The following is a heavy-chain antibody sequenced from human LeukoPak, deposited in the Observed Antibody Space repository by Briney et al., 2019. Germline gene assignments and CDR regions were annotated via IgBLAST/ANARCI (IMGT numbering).Heavy chain of an antibody. D-gene: IGHD1-26*01. CDR1: GGSISSYY. V-gene: IGHV4-34*01. CDR3: ARRRLVGATTNFDY. J-gene: IGHJ4*02. Sequence: PSETLSLTCTVSGGSISSYYWSWIRQPPGKGLEWIGEINHSGSTNYNPSLKSRVTISVDTSKNQFSLKLSSVTAADTAVYYCARRRLVGATTNFDYWGQGTLVTVSS. CDR2: INHSGST.